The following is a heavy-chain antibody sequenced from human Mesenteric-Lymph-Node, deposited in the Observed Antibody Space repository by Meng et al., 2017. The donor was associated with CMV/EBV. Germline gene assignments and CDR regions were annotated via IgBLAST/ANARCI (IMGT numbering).Heavy chain of an antibody. CDR3: ARDWSYDFWSAKGGWFDP. V-gene: IGHV4-39*07. Sequence: SETLSLTCTVSGGSISSSNYYWGWIRQPPGKGLEWVGIIYYSGSTYYNPSLKSRVTISVDKSKNQFSLKLSSVTAADTAVYYCARDWSYDFWSAKGGWFDPWGQGTLVTVSS. CDR2: IYYSGST. D-gene: IGHD3-3*01. J-gene: IGHJ5*02. CDR1: GGSISSSNYY.